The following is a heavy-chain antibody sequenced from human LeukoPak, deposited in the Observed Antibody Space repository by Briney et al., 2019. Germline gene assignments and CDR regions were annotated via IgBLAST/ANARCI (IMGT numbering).Heavy chain of an antibody. D-gene: IGHD3-10*01. CDR2: IYYSGST. CDR3: ARDGSGSPSFGFDI. J-gene: IGHJ3*02. V-gene: IGHV4-59*01. CDR1: GGSISPYY. Sequence: SETLSLTCTVSGGSISPYYWTWIRQPPGKTLEWIGYIYYSGSTNYNPSLKSRVTISVDTSKNQFSLKLSSVTAADTAVYYCARDGSGSPSFGFDIWGQGTMVTVSS.